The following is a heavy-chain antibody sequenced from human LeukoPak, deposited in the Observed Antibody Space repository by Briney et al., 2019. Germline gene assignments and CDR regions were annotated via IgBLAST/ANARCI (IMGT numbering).Heavy chain of an antibody. Sequence: GGSLRLSCAASGFTFSSHDMNWVRQAPGKGLEWFSYISSSSRTIYYADSVKGRFTISRDNAKNSLYLQMNSLRVEDTAVYYCARGGFDYWGQGALVTVSS. V-gene: IGHV3-48*01. CDR2: ISSSSRTI. CDR3: ARGGFDY. CDR1: GFTFSSHD. J-gene: IGHJ4*02.